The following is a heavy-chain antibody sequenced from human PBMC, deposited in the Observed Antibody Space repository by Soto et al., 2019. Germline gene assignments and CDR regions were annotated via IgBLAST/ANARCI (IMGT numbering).Heavy chain of an antibody. CDR2: IHHSGTT. CDR1: GGLYSDYY. Sequence: SETLSLTCAVYGGLYSDYYWSWIRQAPGKGLEWIGEIHHSGTTNYNPSLKSRVTISVDTSKNQFSLKLSSVTAADTAVYYCARSMAGTRYYYYGMDVWGQGTTVTVSS. J-gene: IGHJ6*02. CDR3: ARSMAGTRYYYYGMDV. V-gene: IGHV4-34*01. D-gene: IGHD6-19*01.